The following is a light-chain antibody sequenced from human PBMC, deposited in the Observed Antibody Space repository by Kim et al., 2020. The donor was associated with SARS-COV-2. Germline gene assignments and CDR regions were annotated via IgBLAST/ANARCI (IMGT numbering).Light chain of an antibody. CDR1: QSVSSSY. Sequence: EIVLTQSPGTLSLSPGERATLSCRASQSVSSSYLVWYQQKPGQAPRLLIYGASSRATGIPDRFSGSGSRTDFTLTISRLEPEDFAVYYCQQYGSSPLLTFGGGTKV. CDR2: GAS. CDR3: QQYGSSPLLT. V-gene: IGKV3-20*01. J-gene: IGKJ4*01.